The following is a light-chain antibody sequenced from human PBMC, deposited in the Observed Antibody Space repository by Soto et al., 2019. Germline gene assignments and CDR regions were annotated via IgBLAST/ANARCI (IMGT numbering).Light chain of an antibody. Sequence: DIVMTQSPATLSVAPGERVTFSCRASQGVSRKLAWYQHKPSQAPRLLISGASTGATGIPARFSGSGSGTEFTLTISSLQSEDCAIYYCQQYHTWPITFGGGTKMEIK. CDR3: QQYHTWPIT. CDR2: GAS. CDR1: QGVSRK. V-gene: IGKV3-15*01. J-gene: IGKJ4*01.